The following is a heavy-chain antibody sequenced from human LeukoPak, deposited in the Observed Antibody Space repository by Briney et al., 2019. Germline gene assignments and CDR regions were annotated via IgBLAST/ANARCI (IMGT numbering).Heavy chain of an antibody. CDR2: ISSSSSYI. J-gene: IGHJ4*02. Sequence: GGSLRLSCAASGFTVSSNYMSWVRQAPGKGLEWVSSISSSSSYIYYADSVKGRFTISRDNAKNSLYLQMNSLRAEDTAVYYCARDNRYGGYVLDYWGQGTLVTVSS. CDR1: GFTVSSNY. D-gene: IGHD4-17*01. CDR3: ARDNRYGGYVLDY. V-gene: IGHV3-21*01.